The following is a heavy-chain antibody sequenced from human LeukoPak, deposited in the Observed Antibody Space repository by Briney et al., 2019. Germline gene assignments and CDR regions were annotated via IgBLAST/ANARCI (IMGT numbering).Heavy chain of an antibody. J-gene: IGHJ4*02. CDR1: GFTVSSNY. Sequence: PGGSLRLSCAASGFTVSSNYMSWVRQAPGKGLEWVSVIYSGGSTYYADSVKGRFTISRDNSKNTLYLQMNSLRAEDTAVYYCVRDPKNSGYDSDYWGQGTLVTVSS. V-gene: IGHV3-66*01. CDR2: IYSGGST. D-gene: IGHD5-12*01. CDR3: VRDPKNSGYDSDY.